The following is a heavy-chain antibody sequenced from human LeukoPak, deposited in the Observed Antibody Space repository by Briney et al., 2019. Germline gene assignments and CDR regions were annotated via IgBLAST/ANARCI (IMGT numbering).Heavy chain of an antibody. J-gene: IGHJ3*02. CDR1: EFTFSTYS. CDR3: ASIYYYDSSGYLSDAFDI. D-gene: IGHD3-22*01. CDR2: ISSSSSYI. V-gene: IGHV3-21*01. Sequence: GGSLRLSCAASEFTFSTYSMNWVRQAPGKGLEWVSSISSSSSYIYYADSVKGRFTISRDNAKNSLYLQMNSLRAEDTAVYYCASIYYYDSSGYLSDAFDIRGQGTMVTVSS.